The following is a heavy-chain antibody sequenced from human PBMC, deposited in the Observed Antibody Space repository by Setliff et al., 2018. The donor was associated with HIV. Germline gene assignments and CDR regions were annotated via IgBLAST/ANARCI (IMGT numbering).Heavy chain of an antibody. Sequence: GGSLRLSCAASGFTFSSYSMNWVRQAPGKGLEWVSSISSSSSYIYYADSVKGRFTISRDNAKNSLYLQMNSLRAEDTAVYYCASGVSDYNFWSGSTAGYWGQGTLVTVSS. V-gene: IGHV3-21*01. J-gene: IGHJ4*02. D-gene: IGHD3-3*01. CDR1: GFTFSSYS. CDR3: ASGVSDYNFWSGSTAGY. CDR2: ISSSSSYI.